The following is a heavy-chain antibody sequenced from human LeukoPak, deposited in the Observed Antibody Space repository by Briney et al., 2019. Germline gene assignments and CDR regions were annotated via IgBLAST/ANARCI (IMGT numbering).Heavy chain of an antibody. D-gene: IGHD2-15*01. CDR2: INHCGST. Sequence: PSDTLPLLCGVYGGPFSGYYWGWIRQPPGKGLEWIGGINHCGSTNFNPSLQSRFTLSVDTSKNQFSLELTAVPAADTAVYYCARWSCSGGSCYPGYAFDIWGRGTMVTVSS. CDR1: GGPFSGYY. V-gene: IGHV4-34*01. J-gene: IGHJ3*02. CDR3: ARWSCSGGSCYPGYAFDI.